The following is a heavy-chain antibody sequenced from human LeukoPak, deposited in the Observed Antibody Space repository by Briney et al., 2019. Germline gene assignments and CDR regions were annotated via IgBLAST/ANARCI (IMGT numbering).Heavy chain of an antibody. V-gene: IGHV5-51*01. CDR2: IYPGDSDT. J-gene: IGHJ4*02. CDR3: ARTLYYDSSGYRPDY. Sequence: GESLKISCKVSGYSFTTYWIGWVRQMAGKGLEWMGIIYPGDSDTRYSPSFQGQVTISADKSINTAYLQWSSLKASDTAMYYCARTLYYDSSGYRPDYWGQGTQVTVSS. D-gene: IGHD3-22*01. CDR1: GYSFTTYW.